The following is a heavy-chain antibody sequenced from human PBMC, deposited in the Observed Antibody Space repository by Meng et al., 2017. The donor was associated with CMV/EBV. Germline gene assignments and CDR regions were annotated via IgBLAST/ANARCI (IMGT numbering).Heavy chain of an antibody. CDR1: GFTFSSYA. CDR2: ISGSGGST. V-gene: IGHV3-23*01. J-gene: IGHJ6*02. CDR3: AKCLTSARTTNYGGNMGGYYYYGMDV. Sequence: GESLKISCAASGFTFSSYAMSWVRQAPGKGLEWVSAISGSGGSTYYEDSVKGRFTIARDNSKNTLYLQMNSLRAEDTAVYYCAKCLTSARTTNYGGNMGGYYYYGMDVWGQGTTVTVSS. D-gene: IGHD4-23*01.